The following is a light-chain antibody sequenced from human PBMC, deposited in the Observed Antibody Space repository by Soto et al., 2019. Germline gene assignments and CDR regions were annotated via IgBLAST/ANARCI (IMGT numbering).Light chain of an antibody. CDR3: QRYGGSPLVT. CDR1: QSVSNSF. V-gene: IGKV3-20*01. CDR2: GAS. J-gene: IGKJ4*01. Sequence: IVLTQSPGTLSLSPGERATLSCRASQSVSNSFLAWYQQKVGQAPRLLIYGASTRATGIPDRFSATGSGTDFTLTITRLEPEDFAMYYWQRYGGSPLVTFGGGTRVEI.